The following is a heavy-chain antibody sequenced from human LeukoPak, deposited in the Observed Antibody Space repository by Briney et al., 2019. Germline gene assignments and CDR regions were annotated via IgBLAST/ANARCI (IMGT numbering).Heavy chain of an antibody. CDR1: GGSITSGGYY. J-gene: IGHJ4*02. D-gene: IGHD6-6*01. Sequence: SETLSLTCTVSGGSITSGGYYWSCIRQPPGKGLECIGYMFQSGSTYYNPSVTSRVTISVDRSKNQFSLKVRSVTAADTAVYYCSRGGAAPFDYWGQGTLVTVSS. CDR3: SRGGAAPFDY. CDR2: MFQSGST. V-gene: IGHV4-30-2*01.